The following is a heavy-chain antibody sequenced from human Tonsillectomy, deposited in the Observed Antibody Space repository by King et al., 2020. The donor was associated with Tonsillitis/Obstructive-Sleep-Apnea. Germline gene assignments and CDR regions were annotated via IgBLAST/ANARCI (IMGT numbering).Heavy chain of an antibody. V-gene: IGHV4-59*08. Sequence: VQLQESGPGLVKPSETLSLTCTVSGGSISSYYWSWIRQPPGKGLEWIGYIYYSGSTNYNPSLKSRVTISVDTSKNQFSLKLSSVTAADTAVYYCARLGMAWVRGVISPYGLDVWGQGTTVTVSS. CDR2: IYYSGST. D-gene: IGHD3-10*01. J-gene: IGHJ6*02. CDR3: ARLGMAWVRGVISPYGLDV. CDR1: GGSISSYY.